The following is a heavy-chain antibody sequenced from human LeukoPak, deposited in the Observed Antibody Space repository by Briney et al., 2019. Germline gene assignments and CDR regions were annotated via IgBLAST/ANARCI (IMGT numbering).Heavy chain of an antibody. CDR3: AIEGYCSGGTCYTNWFDT. Sequence: GGSLRLSCAASGFTFSSYSMDWVRQAPGKGLEWVSYISSSGSTKYYADSVKGRFTISRDNAQNSLYLQMNSLRDEDTAVYYCAIEGYCSGGTCYTNWFDTWGQGTLVTVSS. CDR2: ISSSGSTK. V-gene: IGHV3-48*02. J-gene: IGHJ5*02. CDR1: GFTFSSYS. D-gene: IGHD2-15*01.